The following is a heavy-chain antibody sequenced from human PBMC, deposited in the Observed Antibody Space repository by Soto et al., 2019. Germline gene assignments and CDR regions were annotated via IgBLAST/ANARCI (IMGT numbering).Heavy chain of an antibody. V-gene: IGHV3-30-3*01. J-gene: IGHJ6*02. CDR1: GFSFSSYS. Sequence: SLRLSCTAAGFSFSSYSLHWVRQTPGKGLEWVAVISYDGSNKYYADSVKGRFTVSRDSPKNTLFLQMNSLKPEDTAVYYCARAPPRGIAAPGTWGSGMDVWGQGTTVTVSS. CDR3: ARAPPRGIAAPGTWGSGMDV. D-gene: IGHD6-13*01. CDR2: ISYDGSNK.